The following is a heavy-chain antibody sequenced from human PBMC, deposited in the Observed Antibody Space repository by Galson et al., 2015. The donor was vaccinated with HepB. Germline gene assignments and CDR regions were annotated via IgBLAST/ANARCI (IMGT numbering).Heavy chain of an antibody. D-gene: IGHD3-3*01. Sequence: SVKVSCKASGYTFTNYNITWVRQAPGQGLEWMGWISAYSDYTNYAQKFQGRVTMTTDTSTSITYMELRSLSSDDTAVYYCATPSHVTIFGPFDPWGQGTLVTVSS. CDR2: ISAYSDYT. CDR3: ATPSHVTIFGPFDP. J-gene: IGHJ5*02. V-gene: IGHV1-18*04. CDR1: GYTFTNYN.